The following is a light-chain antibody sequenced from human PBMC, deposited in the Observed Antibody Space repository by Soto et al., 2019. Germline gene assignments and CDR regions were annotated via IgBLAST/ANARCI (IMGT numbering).Light chain of an antibody. J-gene: IGLJ2*01. Sequence: QSALTQPPSASGSPGQSVTISCTGTSSDVGAYNYVSWYQQRPNKAPKLMIYEVNKRPSGVPYRFSGSKSGNTASLTVSGLQAEDEAYYYCQLWDSNSDHVVFGGGTKLTVL. CDR2: EVN. V-gene: IGLV2-8*01. CDR3: QLWDSNSDHVV. CDR1: SSDVGAYNY.